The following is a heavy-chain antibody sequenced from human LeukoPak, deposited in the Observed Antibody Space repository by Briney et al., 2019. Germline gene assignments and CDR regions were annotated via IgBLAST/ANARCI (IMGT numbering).Heavy chain of an antibody. Sequence: GGSLRLSCAASGFTFSSYSMNWVRQAPGKGLEWVSYISSSSTIYYADSVKGRFTISRDNAKNSLYLQMNSLRAEDTAVYYCARHGSSWYESPSHFDYWGQGTLVTVSS. CDR3: ARHGSSWYESPSHFDY. CDR2: ISSSSTI. V-gene: IGHV3-48*01. D-gene: IGHD6-13*01. CDR1: GFTFSSYS. J-gene: IGHJ4*02.